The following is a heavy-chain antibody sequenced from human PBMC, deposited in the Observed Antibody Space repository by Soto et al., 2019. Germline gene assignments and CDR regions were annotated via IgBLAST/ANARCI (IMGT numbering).Heavy chain of an antibody. CDR2: IIPIFGTA. CDR3: ARVASTTVTTGIDY. D-gene: IGHD4-17*01. CDR1: GGTFSSYA. V-gene: IGHV1-69*13. J-gene: IGHJ4*02. Sequence: SVKVSCKASGGTFSSYAISWVRQAPGQGLEWMGGIIPIFGTANYAQKFQGRVTITADESTSAAYMELSSLRSEDTAVYYCARVASTTVTTGIDYWGQGTLVTVSS.